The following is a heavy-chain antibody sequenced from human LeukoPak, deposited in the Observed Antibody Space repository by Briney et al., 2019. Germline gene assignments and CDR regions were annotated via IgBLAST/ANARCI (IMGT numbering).Heavy chain of an antibody. CDR3: AKAGAIKFDF. V-gene: IGHV3-23*01. CDR1: GFIFSNSA. J-gene: IGHJ4*02. Sequence: GGSLRLSCAASGFIFSNSAMSWVRQTPGKGLEWVSGINGGGTGTYYAYSVRGRVTISRDNSKNTLHLDMNSVRAEDTAIYYCAKAGAIKFDFWGQGILVTVSS. CDR2: INGGGTGT. D-gene: IGHD1-26*01.